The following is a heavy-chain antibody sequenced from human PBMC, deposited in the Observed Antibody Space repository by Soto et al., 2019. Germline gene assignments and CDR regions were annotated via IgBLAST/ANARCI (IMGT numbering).Heavy chain of an antibody. Sequence: QVELQQSGPGVVRPSETLSLTCSVSGASISKTSSYWGWIRQPPGKGLEWIGSINYSGTAYYSTSIRSRATVSVDTSANRFSLRLMSVTAADTAFYFGVRLLNIPYWYFDLWGREKPVIVSS. V-gene: IGHV4-39*01. J-gene: IGHJ2*01. CDR2: INYSGTA. CDR1: GASISKTSSY. CDR3: VRLLNIPYWYFDL. D-gene: IGHD2-21*01.